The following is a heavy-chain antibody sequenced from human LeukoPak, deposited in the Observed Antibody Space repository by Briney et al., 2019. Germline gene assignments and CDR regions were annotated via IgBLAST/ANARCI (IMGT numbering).Heavy chain of an antibody. J-gene: IGHJ4*02. CDR1: GGTFSSYA. Sequence: SVKVSCKASGGTFSSYAISWVRQAPGQGLEWMGGIIPIFGTANYAQKFQGRVTITADESTSTAYMELSSLRSEDTAVYYCARDDYSNYGYFDYWGRGTLVTVSS. CDR3: ARDDYSNYGYFDY. D-gene: IGHD4-11*01. CDR2: IIPIFGTA. V-gene: IGHV1-69*01.